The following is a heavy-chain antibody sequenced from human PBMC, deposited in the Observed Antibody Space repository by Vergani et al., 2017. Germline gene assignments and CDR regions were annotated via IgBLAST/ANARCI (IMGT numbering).Heavy chain of an antibody. CDR2: ISAYNGNT. D-gene: IGHD3-3*01. Sequence: QVQLVQSGAEVKKPGSSVKVSCKASGYTFTSYGISWVRQAPGQGLEWMGWISAYNGNTNYAQKLQGRVTMTTDTSTSTAYMELRSLRSDDTAVDYCAGGRLRGITIFGVVTDPYDYWGQGTLVTVSS. CDR1: GYTFTSYG. V-gene: IGHV1-18*01. J-gene: IGHJ4*02. CDR3: AGGRLRGITIFGVVTDPYDY.